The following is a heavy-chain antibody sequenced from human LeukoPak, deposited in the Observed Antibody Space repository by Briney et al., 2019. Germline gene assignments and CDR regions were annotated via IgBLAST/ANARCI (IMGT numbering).Heavy chain of an antibody. D-gene: IGHD2-2*02. CDR3: ARVNIVVVPAAILDNWFDP. V-gene: IGHV1-18*01. CDR2: ISAYNGNT. CDR1: GYTFTSYG. J-gene: IGHJ5*02. Sequence: ASVKVSCKASGYTFTSYGISWVRQAPGQGLEWMGWISAYNGNTNYAQKLQGRVTMTTDTSTSTAYMELRSLRSDDTAVYYCARVNIVVVPAAILDNWFDPWGQGTLVTVSS.